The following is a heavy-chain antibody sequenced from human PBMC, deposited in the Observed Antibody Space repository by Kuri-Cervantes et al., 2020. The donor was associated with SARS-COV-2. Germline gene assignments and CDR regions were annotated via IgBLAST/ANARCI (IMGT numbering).Heavy chain of an antibody. CDR1: GGSITSGDYY. J-gene: IGHJ3*02. Sequence: SETLSLTCTVSGGSITSGDYYWSWIRQPPGKGLEWIGYIYHSGSTYYNPSLKSRVTISVDRSKNQFSLKLSSVTAADTAVYYCATHAREGPNRGVNDDAFDIWGQGTMVTVSS. CDR2: IYHSGST. D-gene: IGHD3-10*01. CDR3: ATHAREGPNRGVNDDAFDI. V-gene: IGHV4-30-2*01.